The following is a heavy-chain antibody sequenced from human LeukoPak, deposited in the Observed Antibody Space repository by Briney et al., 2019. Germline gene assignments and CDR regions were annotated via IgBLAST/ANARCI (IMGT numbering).Heavy chain of an antibody. J-gene: IGHJ5*02. V-gene: IGHV3-21*01. CDR1: GFTFSSHT. CDR3: VRGLYYGSETYYNAMVGSWFDP. CDR2: ISPSSSYI. Sequence: GGSLRLSCAASGFTFSSHTMNWVRQAPGKGLEWVSSISPSSSYIYYGDSVKGRFTMSRDNAKNSLYLQMDSLRAEDTAVYYCVRGLYYGSETYYNAMVGSWFDPWGQGTLVTVSS. D-gene: IGHD3-10*01.